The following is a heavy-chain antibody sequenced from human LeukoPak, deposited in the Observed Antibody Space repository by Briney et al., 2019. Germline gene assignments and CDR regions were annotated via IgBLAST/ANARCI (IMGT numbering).Heavy chain of an antibody. CDR3: ARHPLMTTVTGDYYYGMDV. D-gene: IGHD4-17*01. V-gene: IGHV5-51*01. J-gene: IGHJ6*02. CDR2: IYPGDSDT. CDR1: GYSFTSYW. Sequence: GESLKIPCKGSGYSFTSYWIGWVRQMPGKGLEWMGIIYPGDSDTRYSPSFQGQVTISADKSISTAYLQWSSLKASDTAMYYCARHPLMTTVTGDYYYGMDVWGQGTTVTVSS.